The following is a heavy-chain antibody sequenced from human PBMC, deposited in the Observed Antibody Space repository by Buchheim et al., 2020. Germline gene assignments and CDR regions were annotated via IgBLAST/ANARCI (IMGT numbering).Heavy chain of an antibody. D-gene: IGHD3-22*01. J-gene: IGHJ6*02. Sequence: QVQLQQWGAGLLKPSETLSLTCAVYGGSFSGYYWSWIRQPPGKGLEWIGEINHSGSTNYNPSLKSRVTISVDTSKNQFSLKLSSVTAADTAVYYCARLPHYYDSSGYYGNYYGMDVWGQGTT. V-gene: IGHV4-34*01. CDR3: ARLPHYYDSSGYYGNYYGMDV. CDR1: GGSFSGYY. CDR2: INHSGST.